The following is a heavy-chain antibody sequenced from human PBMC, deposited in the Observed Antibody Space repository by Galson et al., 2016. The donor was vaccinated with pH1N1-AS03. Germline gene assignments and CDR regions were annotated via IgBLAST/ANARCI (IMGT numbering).Heavy chain of an antibody. CDR3: ARDPRGPCSSATCATTYYFGMDV. CDR1: GYIFTGFY. D-gene: IGHD1-26*01. Sequence: SVKVSCKASGYIFTGFYVHWVRQAPGQGLEWMGWINPNNGVTNYAQKFQAWVTMTGDTSISTAYLELYGLKSDDTAVYYCARDPRGPCSSATCATTYYFGMDVWGQGNPVHRLL. V-gene: IGHV1-2*04. CDR2: INPNNGVT. J-gene: IGHJ6*02.